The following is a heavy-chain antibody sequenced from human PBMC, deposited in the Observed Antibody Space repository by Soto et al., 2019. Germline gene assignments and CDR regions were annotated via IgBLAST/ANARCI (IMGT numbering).Heavy chain of an antibody. D-gene: IGHD3-22*01. J-gene: IGHJ6*02. V-gene: IGHV4-30-4*01. CDR2: MSYSGST. Sequence: QVRLQESGPGLVKPSQTLSLTCSVSGVSISSADFYWSWIRQPPGKALEWLGDMSYSGSTYYNTSLQSRITISLDTSRNHFSLTLTSVTAADTAVYFCSRGTIDYFDTIRSGYGLDVWGQGTAVSVSS. CDR3: SRGTIDYFDTIRSGYGLDV. CDR1: GVSISSADFY.